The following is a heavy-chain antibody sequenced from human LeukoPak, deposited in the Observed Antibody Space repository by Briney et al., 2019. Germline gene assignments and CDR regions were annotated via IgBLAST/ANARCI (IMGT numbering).Heavy chain of an antibody. CDR1: GFSFNAYW. D-gene: IGHD5-12*01. V-gene: IGHV3-7*01. J-gene: IGHJ4*02. CDR2: INPAGSET. Sequence: GGSPRLSCAASGFSFNAYWMAWVRQAPGTGLEWVANINPAGSETFHVDPVKGRFSISRDHAKDLVYLQMNSLRAEDTAVYYCATFGLVAALDLWGQGTLVTVSS. CDR3: ATFGLVAALDL.